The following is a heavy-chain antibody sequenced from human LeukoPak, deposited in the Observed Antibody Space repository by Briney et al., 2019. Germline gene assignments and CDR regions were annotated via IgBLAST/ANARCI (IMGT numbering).Heavy chain of an antibody. CDR1: GYTFTSYG. CDR3: ARVNGQPQQDDYYYYMDV. Sequence: ASVKVSCKASGYTFTSYGISWVRQAPGQGLEWMGWISAYNGNTNYAQKLQGRVTMTTDTSTSTAYMELRSLRSDDTAVYYCARVNGQPQQDDYYYYMDVWGKGTTVTVSS. CDR2: ISAYNGNT. D-gene: IGHD2-8*01. V-gene: IGHV1-18*01. J-gene: IGHJ6*03.